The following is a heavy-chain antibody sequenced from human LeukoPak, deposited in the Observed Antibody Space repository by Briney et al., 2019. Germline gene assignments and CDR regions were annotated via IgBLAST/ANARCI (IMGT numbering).Heavy chain of an antibody. D-gene: IGHD2-21*01. CDR1: GFTFSSYW. Sequence: GXXLXLSCAASGFTFSSYWMHWARQAPGKGLVWVSRINSDGSSTTYADSVKGRFTISRDNAKNTLHLQMNSLRPEDTAVYYCARGAYCGGDCPLPNSLHWGQGTLVTVSS. J-gene: IGHJ4*02. V-gene: IGHV3-74*01. CDR2: INSDGSST. CDR3: ARGAYCGGDCPLPNSLH.